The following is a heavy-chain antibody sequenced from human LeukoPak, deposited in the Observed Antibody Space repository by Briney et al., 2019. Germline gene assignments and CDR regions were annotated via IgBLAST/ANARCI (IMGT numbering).Heavy chain of an antibody. CDR3: ARGIAAAGTYYYYMDV. V-gene: IGHV1-69*13. Sequence: SVKVSCKASGGTFSSYAISWVRQAPGQGLEWMGGIIPIFGTTNYAQKFQGRVTITADESTSTAYMELSSLRSEDTAVYYCARGIAAAGTYYYYMDVWGKGTTVTISS. CDR1: GGTFSSYA. D-gene: IGHD6-13*01. CDR2: IIPIFGTT. J-gene: IGHJ6*03.